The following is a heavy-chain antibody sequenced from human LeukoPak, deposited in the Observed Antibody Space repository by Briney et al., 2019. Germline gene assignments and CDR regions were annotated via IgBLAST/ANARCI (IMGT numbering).Heavy chain of an antibody. J-gene: IGHJ6*02. D-gene: IGHD1-26*01. CDR2: INHSGST. V-gene: IGHV4-34*01. Sequence: PSETLSLTCAVYGGSFSGYYWSWIRQPPGKGLEWLGEINHSGSTNYNPSLKSRVTISVDTSKNQFSLKLSSVTAADTAVYYCATPTDYYYYYGMDVWGQGTTVTVSS. CDR1: GGSFSGYY. CDR3: ATPTDYYYYYGMDV.